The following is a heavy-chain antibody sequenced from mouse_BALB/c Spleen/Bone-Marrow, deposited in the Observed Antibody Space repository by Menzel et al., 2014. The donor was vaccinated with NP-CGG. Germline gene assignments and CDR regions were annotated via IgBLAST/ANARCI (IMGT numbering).Heavy chain of an antibody. J-gene: IGHJ4*01. V-gene: IGHV14-3*02. Sequence: EVQLQQSGAELVKPGASVKLSCTASGFNIKDTYMHWVKQRPKQGLEWIGRIDPANGNTNYDPRLQGKATITAATSSNTAYLQLSSLTSEDTAVYYCARYGGRYYAMDYWGQGTSVTVSS. CDR3: ARYGGRYYAMDY. D-gene: IGHD1-1*01. CDR1: GFNIKDTY. CDR2: IDPANGNT.